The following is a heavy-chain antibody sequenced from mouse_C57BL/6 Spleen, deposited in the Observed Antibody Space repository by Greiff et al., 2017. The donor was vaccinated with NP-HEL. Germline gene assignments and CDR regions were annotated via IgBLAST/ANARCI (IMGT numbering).Heavy chain of an antibody. J-gene: IGHJ3*01. CDR2: IRLKSDNYAT. CDR1: GFTFSNYW. CDR3: TANWGFAY. D-gene: IGHD4-1*01. Sequence: VQLKESGGGLVQPGGSMKLSCVASGFTFSNYWMNWVRQSPEKGLEWVAQIRLKSDNYATHYAESVKGRFTISRDDSKSSVYLQMNNLRAEDTGIYYCTANWGFAYWGQGTLVTVSA. V-gene: IGHV6-3*01.